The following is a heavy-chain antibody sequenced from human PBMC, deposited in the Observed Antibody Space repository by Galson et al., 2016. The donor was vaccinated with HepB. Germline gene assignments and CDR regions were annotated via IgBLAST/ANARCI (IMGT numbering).Heavy chain of an antibody. CDR2: LSGTGHST. Sequence: SLRLSCAASGFTFSSYAMTWVRQAPGKGLEWVAALSGTGHSTYYADSVKGRFTISRDSSKNTLSLQMNSLRVEDTAIYYCAKSHGRAIWSGVYYFDNWGQGTLVTVSS. CDR1: GFTFSSYA. J-gene: IGHJ4*02. CDR3: AKSHGRAIWSGVYYFDN. V-gene: IGHV3-23*01. D-gene: IGHD3-3*01.